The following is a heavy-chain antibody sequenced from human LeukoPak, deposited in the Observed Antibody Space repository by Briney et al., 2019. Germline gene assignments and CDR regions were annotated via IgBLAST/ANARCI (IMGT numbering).Heavy chain of an antibody. CDR3: ATIEGYSSGWYDY. CDR2: IIPIFGTA. CDR1: GGTFSSYA. D-gene: IGHD6-19*01. V-gene: IGHV1-69*13. J-gene: IGHJ4*02. Sequence: SVRVSCKASGGTFSSYAISWVRQAPGQGLEWMGGIIPIFGTANYAQKFQGRVTITADESTSTAYVELSSLRSEDTAVYYCATIEGYSSGWYDYWGQGTLVTVSS.